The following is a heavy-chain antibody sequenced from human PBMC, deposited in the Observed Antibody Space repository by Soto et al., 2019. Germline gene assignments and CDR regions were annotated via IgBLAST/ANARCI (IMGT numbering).Heavy chain of an antibody. Sequence: EASVKVSCKASGYTFTYRYLHWVRQAPGQALEWMGWITPFNGNTNYAQKFQDRVTITRDRSMSTAYMELSSLRSEDTAMYYCATSRLRSDYYYYYGMDVWGQGTMVTV. CDR1: GYTFTYRY. J-gene: IGHJ6*02. CDR3: ATSRLRSDYYYYYGMDV. CDR2: ITPFNGNT. V-gene: IGHV1-45*02. D-gene: IGHD4-17*01.